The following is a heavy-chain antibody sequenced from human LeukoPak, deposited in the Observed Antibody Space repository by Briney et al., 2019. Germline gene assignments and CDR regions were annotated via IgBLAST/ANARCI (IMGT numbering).Heavy chain of an antibody. D-gene: IGHD6-19*01. V-gene: IGHV4-39*01. J-gene: IGHJ5*02. CDR2: IYYSGST. CDR1: GGSISSYY. CDR3: ARRGRDSSGYSNWFDP. Sequence: SETLSLTCTVSGGSISSYYWSWIRQPPGKGLEWIGSIYYSGSTYYNPSLKSRVTISVDTSKNQFSLKLSSVTAADTAVYYCARRGRDSSGYSNWFDPWGQGTLVTVSS.